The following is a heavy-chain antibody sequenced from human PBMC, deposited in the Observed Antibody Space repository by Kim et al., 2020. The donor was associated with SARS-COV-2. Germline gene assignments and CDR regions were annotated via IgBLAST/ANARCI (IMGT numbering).Heavy chain of an antibody. CDR1: GFTFSSYW. V-gene: IGHV3-74*01. CDR2: INSDGSST. D-gene: IGHD3-3*02. CDR3: ARGHFWSGYYVNYYYYGMDV. Sequence: GGSLRLSCAASGFTFSSYWMHWVRQAPGKGLVWVSRINSDGSSTSYADSVKGRFTISRDNAKNTLYLQMNSLRAEDTAVYYCARGHFWSGYYVNYYYYGMDVWGQGTTVTVSS. J-gene: IGHJ6*02.